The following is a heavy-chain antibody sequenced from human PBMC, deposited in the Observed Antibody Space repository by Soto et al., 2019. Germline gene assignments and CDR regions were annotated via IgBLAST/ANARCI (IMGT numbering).Heavy chain of an antibody. CDR1: GDSISTYY. V-gene: IGHV4-59*01. D-gene: IGHD2-2*01. CDR3: ARPAAFGYWHYFDY. Sequence: SETLSLTCTVSGDSISTYYWSWIRQPPGKGLEWIAYIYYNGNTNYNPSLKSRVTISVDTSKNQFSLKLNSVTAADTAVYYCARPAAFGYWHYFDYLGQGTLVTGSS. CDR2: IYYNGNT. J-gene: IGHJ4*02.